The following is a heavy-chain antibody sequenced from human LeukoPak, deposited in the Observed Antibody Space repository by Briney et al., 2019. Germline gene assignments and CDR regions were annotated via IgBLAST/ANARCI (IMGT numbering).Heavy chain of an antibody. CDR1: GGSISSSNW. J-gene: IGHJ4*02. Sequence: SGTLSLTCAVSGGSISSSNWWSWVRQPPGKGLEWIGEIYHSGSTNYNPSLKSRVAISVDKSKNQFSLKLSSVTAADTAVYYCASPPRVGYGDYFDYWGQGTLVTVSS. CDR3: ASPPRVGYGDYFDY. V-gene: IGHV4-4*02. D-gene: IGHD4-17*01. CDR2: IYHSGST.